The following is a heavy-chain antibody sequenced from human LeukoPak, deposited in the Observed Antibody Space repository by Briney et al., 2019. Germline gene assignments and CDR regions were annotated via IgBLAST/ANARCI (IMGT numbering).Heavy chain of an antibody. D-gene: IGHD2/OR15-2a*01. CDR3: TTGGYFMTNDY. CDR2: IKSKPDSGTT. CDR1: GFTFTNAW. V-gene: IGHV3-15*07. J-gene: IGHJ4*02. Sequence: PGGSLRLSCAASGFTFTNAWMNWVRQALGKGLEWVGHIKSKPDSGTTDYAAPVKGRFTISRDDSKNTLYLQMNSLKTEDTAVYFCTTGGYFMTNDYWGQGTLVTVSS.